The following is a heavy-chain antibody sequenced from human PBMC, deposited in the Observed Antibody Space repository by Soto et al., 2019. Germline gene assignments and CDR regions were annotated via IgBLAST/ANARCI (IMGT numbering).Heavy chain of an antibody. J-gene: IGHJ6*02. CDR2: IYRDGTT. V-gene: IGHV3-66*01. D-gene: IGHD6-25*01. CDR3: ARDFDTSGDDWAYYGIDV. Sequence: GGSLRLSCEVSGFSVTANYMSWVRQAPGKGLEWVSIIYRDGTTYYADSVKGRFIISRDSSENTLYLQMSSLRAEDTAVYYCARDFDTSGDDWAYYGIDVWGQGTTVTVSS. CDR1: GFSVTANY.